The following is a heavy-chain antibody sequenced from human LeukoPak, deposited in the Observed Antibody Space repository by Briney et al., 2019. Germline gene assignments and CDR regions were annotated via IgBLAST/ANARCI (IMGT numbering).Heavy chain of an antibody. CDR3: ARLVVPPGNRGWYYEH. CDR1: GFIFSDYW. CDR2: INQGGSEK. J-gene: IGHJ4*02. Sequence: GGSLRLSCAASGFIFSDYWMSWVRQGPGEGPEWVANINQGGSEKYYVDSVKGRFTISRDNAKNSLELQMNSLRVEDTAIYYCARLVVPPGNRGWYYEHWGQGTLVTVSS. V-gene: IGHV3-7*01. D-gene: IGHD2-2*01.